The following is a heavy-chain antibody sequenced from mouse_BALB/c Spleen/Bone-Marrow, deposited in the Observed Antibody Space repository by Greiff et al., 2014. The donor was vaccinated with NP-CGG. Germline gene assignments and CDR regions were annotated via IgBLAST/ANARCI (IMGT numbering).Heavy chain of an antibody. Sequence: EVQLVESGAELVKPGASVKLSCTASGFNIKDTYMHWVKQRPEQGLEWIGRIDPANGNTKYDPKFQGKATITAYTSSNTAYLQLSSLTSEDTAVYYCARYYYGYYFDYWGQGTTLTVSS. D-gene: IGHD1-2*01. J-gene: IGHJ2*01. CDR2: IDPANGNT. V-gene: IGHV14-3*02. CDR3: ARYYYGYYFDY. CDR1: GFNIKDTY.